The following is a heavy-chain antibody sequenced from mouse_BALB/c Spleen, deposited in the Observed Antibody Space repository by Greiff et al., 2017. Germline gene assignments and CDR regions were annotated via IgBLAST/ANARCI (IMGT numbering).Heavy chain of an antibody. D-gene: IGHD1-1*01. CDR1: GFTFSSYG. CDR3: ARHTTHYYAMNN. CDR2: ISSGGSYT. J-gene: IGHJ4*01. V-gene: IGHV5-6*01. Sequence: EVMLVESGGDLVKPGGSLKLSCAASGFTFSSYGMSWVRQTPDKRLEWVATISSGGSYTYYPDSVKGRFTISRDNAKNTLYLQMSSLRSEDTAMFYGARHTTHYYAMNNWGQGTPVTVSS.